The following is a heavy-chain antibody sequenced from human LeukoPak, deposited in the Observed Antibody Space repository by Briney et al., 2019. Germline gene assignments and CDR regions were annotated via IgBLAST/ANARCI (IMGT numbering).Heavy chain of an antibody. CDR2: ISSGSSYI. J-gene: IGHJ5*02. Sequence: PGGSLRLSCAASGFTFSSYGMIWVRQAPGKGLEWVSSISSGSSYIYFADSVKGRFTISRDNAKNSLYLQMNSLRAEDTAVYYCARENRNNWFDPWGQGTLVTVSS. CDR1: GFTFSSYG. V-gene: IGHV3-21*01. CDR3: ARENRNNWFDP.